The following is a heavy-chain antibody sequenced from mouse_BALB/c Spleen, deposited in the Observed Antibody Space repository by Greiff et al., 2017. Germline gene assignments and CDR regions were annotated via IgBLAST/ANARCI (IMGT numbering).Heavy chain of an antibody. CDR1: GFTFTDYY. V-gene: IGHV7-3*02. CDR3: ARDYYYGSSFHYFDY. Sequence: EVQVVESGGGLVQPGGSLRLSCATSGFTFTDYYMSWVRQPPGKALEWLGFIRNKANGYTTEYSASVKGRFTISRDNSQSILYLQMNTLRAEDSATYYCARDYYYGSSFHYFDYWGQGTTLTVSS. D-gene: IGHD1-1*01. CDR2: IRNKANGYTT. J-gene: IGHJ2*01.